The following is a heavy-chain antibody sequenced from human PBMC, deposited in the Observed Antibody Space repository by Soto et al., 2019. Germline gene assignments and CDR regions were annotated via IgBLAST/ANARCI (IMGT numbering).Heavy chain of an antibody. CDR3: ARGLKYGDYSGWVDP. D-gene: IGHD4-17*01. CDR1: GYIFTNYD. Sequence: QVQLVQSGAEVKKPGASVKVSCKASGYIFTNYDINWVRQATGQGLEYLGWINPNSGNTGYVQKFKGRVTMTRNTSINTAYMELNSLRSEDTAVYYCARGLKYGDYSGWVDPWGQGTLVTVSS. J-gene: IGHJ5*02. V-gene: IGHV1-8*01. CDR2: INPNSGNT.